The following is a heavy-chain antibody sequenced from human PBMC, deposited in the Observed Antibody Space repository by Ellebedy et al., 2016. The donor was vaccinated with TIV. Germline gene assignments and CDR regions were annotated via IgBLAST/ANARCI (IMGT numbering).Heavy chain of an antibody. V-gene: IGHV3-13*01. CDR3: ARGVGGSYEDLFDY. CDR1: GFTFSSYD. J-gene: IGHJ4*02. CDR2: IGTAGDT. D-gene: IGHD1-26*01. Sequence: PGGSLRLSCAASGFTFSSYDMHWVRQATGKGLEWVSAIGTAGDTYYPGSVKGRFTISRENAKNSLYLQMNSLRAGDTAVYYCARGVGGSYEDLFDYWGQGTLVTVSS.